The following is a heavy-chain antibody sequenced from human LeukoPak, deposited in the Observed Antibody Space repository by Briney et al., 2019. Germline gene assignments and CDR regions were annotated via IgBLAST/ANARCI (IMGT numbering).Heavy chain of an antibody. CDR1: GYTFTGYY. CDR2: INPNSGGT. V-gene: IGHV1-2*02. J-gene: IGHJ6*03. CDR3: ARGGVGAYYYYYMDV. Sequence: ASVKVSCKASGYTFTGYYMHWVRQAPGQGLEWMGWINPNSGGTNYAQKFQGRVTMTRDTSISTAYMELSSLRSEDTAVYYCARGGVGAYYYYYMDVWGKGTTVTISS. D-gene: IGHD1-26*01.